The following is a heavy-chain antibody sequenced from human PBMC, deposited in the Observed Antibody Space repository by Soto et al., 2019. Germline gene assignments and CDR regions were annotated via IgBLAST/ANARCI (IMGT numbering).Heavy chain of an antibody. Sequence: GASVKVSCKASGYTFTSYGISWVRQAPGQGLEWMGWISAYNGNTNYAQKLQGRVTMTTGTSTSTAYMELRSLRSDDTAVYYCARDRIVGATGAFDIWGQGTMVTVSS. V-gene: IGHV1-18*01. CDR1: GYTFTSYG. J-gene: IGHJ3*02. CDR2: ISAYNGNT. D-gene: IGHD1-26*01. CDR3: ARDRIVGATGAFDI.